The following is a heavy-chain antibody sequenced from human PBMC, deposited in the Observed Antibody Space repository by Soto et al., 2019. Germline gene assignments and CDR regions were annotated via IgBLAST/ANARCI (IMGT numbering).Heavy chain of an antibody. Sequence: SLRLSCAASGFTFSSYAMSWVRQAPGKGLEWVSAISGSGGSTYYADSVKGRFTISRDNSKNTLYLQMNSLRAEDTAVYYCAKDYARGYSYGYFDYWGQGTLVTVSS. CDR3: AKDYARGYSYGYFDY. V-gene: IGHV3-23*01. D-gene: IGHD5-18*01. CDR2: ISGSGGST. J-gene: IGHJ4*02. CDR1: GFTFSSYA.